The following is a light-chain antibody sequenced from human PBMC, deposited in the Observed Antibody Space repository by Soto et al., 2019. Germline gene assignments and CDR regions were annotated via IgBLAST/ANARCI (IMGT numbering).Light chain of an antibody. CDR3: QQRSIWPIT. CDR1: QSISTY. CDR2: DAS. Sequence: EIVLTQSPATLSLSPGESATLSCRASQSISTYVAWYQQKPGQAPRLLIYDASKRITGIPARFSGSGSGTDFTLTISSLEPEDFAVYYCQQRSIWPITFGQGTRLEIK. V-gene: IGKV3-11*01. J-gene: IGKJ5*01.